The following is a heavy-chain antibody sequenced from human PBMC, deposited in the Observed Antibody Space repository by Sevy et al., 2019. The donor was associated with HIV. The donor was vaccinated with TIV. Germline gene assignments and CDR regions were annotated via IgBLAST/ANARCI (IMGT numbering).Heavy chain of an antibody. CDR3: ASSRDYYECLGPDFNY. D-gene: IGHD3-22*01. CDR2: FDPEDGEV. J-gene: IGHJ4*02. Sequence: ASVKVSCKISGNTLTGLSIHWVRQAPGKGLEWMVGFDPEDGEVIYAQKFQGRVTLTEDTSTDTAYMELSSLRSEDTAVYYCASSRDYYECLGPDFNYWGQGILVTVSS. CDR1: GNTLTGLS. V-gene: IGHV1-24*01.